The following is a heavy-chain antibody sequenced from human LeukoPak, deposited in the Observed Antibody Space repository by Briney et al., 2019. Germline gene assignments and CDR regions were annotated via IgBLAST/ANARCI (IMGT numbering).Heavy chain of an antibody. J-gene: IGHJ4*02. CDR3: ARLVSPSSSWYNGLDY. V-gene: IGHV5-51*01. Sequence: KLGESLKISCKGSGYSFTSYWIGWVRQMPGKGLEWMGIIYPGDSDTRYSPSFQGQVTISADKSISTAYLQWSSLKASDTAMYYCARLVSPSSSWYNGLDYWGQGTLVTVSS. CDR1: GYSFTSYW. CDR2: IYPGDSDT. D-gene: IGHD6-13*01.